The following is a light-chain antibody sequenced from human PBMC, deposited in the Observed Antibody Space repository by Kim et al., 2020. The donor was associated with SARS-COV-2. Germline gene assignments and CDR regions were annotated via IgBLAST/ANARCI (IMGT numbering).Light chain of an antibody. CDR2: GAS. V-gene: IGKV3-20*01. CDR3: KQYGSSPYT. J-gene: IGKJ2*01. CDR1: QSVSSSY. Sequence: GERATLVFRASQSVSSSYLAWYKQKRGQAHRLLISGASSRATGIRDRFSRSGSGTDFTLTLSRLEPEDFAVYYCKQYGSSPYTFGQGTKLEIK.